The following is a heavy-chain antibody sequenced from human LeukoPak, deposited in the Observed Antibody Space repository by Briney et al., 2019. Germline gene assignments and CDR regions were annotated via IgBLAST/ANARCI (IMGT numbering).Heavy chain of an antibody. CDR1: GYTFTSYA. Sequence: ASVKVSCKASGYTFTSYAMNWVRQAPGQGLEWMGWINTNTGNPTYAQGFTGRFVFSLDTSVSTAYLQISSLKAEDTAVYYCAREGTTVTTIWYYFDYWGQGTLVTVSS. CDR2: INTNTGNP. J-gene: IGHJ4*02. CDR3: AREGTTVTTIWYYFDY. V-gene: IGHV7-4-1*02. D-gene: IGHD4-17*01.